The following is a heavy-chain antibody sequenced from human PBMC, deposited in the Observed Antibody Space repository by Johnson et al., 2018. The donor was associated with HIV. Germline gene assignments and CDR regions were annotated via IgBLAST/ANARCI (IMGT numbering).Heavy chain of an antibody. J-gene: IGHJ3*02. CDR1: GFTFSSYA. CDR3: ARDRPIAPFDI. Sequence: QVQLVESGGGVVQPGRSLRLSCAASGFTFSSYAMHWVRQAPGKGLEWVAVISYEGSNKYYADAVKGRFTISRDNSKNTLYLQMNSLRAEDTAVYYCARDRPIAPFDIWGQGTMVTVSS. V-gene: IGHV3-30-3*01. CDR2: ISYEGSNK. D-gene: IGHD3-22*01.